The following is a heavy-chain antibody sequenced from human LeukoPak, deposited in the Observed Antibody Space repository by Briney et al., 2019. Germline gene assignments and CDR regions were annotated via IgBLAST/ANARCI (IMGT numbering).Heavy chain of an antibody. CDR2: IYYDGST. CDR3: ARGWRSLPDY. CDR1: GGSISSGGYY. D-gene: IGHD3-16*01. V-gene: IGHV4-31*03. J-gene: IGHJ4*02. Sequence: SQTLSLTCTVSGGSISSGGYYWSWIRQHPGKGLQWIGYIYYDGSTFYIPSLRGRVSMSVDTSKNQFSLKLSSVTAADTAVYYCARGWRSLPDYWGQGTLVTVSS.